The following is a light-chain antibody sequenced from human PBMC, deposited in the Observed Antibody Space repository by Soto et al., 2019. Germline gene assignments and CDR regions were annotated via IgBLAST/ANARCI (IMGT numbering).Light chain of an antibody. J-gene: IGKJ1*01. CDR2: GAS. CDR3: QQYNNWPPERT. CDR1: QSVGSN. V-gene: IGKV3-15*01. Sequence: EIVMTQSPATLSVSPGERATLSCRASQSVGSNLAWYQQKPGQAPRLLIYGASTRATGITARFSGSGSGTEFTLTISSLQSEDFAIYFCQQYNNWPPERTFGQGTKVEIK.